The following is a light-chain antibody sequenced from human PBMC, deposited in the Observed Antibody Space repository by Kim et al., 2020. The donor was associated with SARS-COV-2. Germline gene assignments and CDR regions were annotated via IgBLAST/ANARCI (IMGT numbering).Light chain of an antibody. J-gene: IGKJ1*01. CDR1: QSVSSN. Sequence: VSPGESATLSCRPSQSVSSNLAWYQQKPGQAPRLLIYGASTRATGIPARFSGSGSGTEFTLTISSLQSEDFAVYYCQQYNNWPLTFGQGTKVDIK. V-gene: IGKV3-15*01. CDR2: GAS. CDR3: QQYNNWPLT.